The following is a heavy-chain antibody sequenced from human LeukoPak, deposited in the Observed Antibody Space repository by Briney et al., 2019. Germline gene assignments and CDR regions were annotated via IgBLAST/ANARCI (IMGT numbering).Heavy chain of an antibody. V-gene: IGHV1-2*02. CDR3: ARVESSSLFDY. CDR2: TNPNSGGT. Sequence: ASVKVSCKASGYTFTGYYVHWVRQAPGQGLEWMGWTNPNSGGTIYAQKFQGRVTMTRDTSISTAYMELSRLRSDDTAVYYCARVESSSLFDYWGQGTLVTVSS. J-gene: IGHJ4*02. CDR1: GYTFTGYY. D-gene: IGHD6-13*01.